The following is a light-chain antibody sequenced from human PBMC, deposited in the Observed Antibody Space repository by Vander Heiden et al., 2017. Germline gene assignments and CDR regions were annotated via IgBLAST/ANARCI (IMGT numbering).Light chain of an antibody. V-gene: IGKV2-28*01. Sequence: DIVMTQSPLSLPVTTGEPASISCRSSQSLLHSNGYNYLDWYLQKPGQSPQLLIYLGSNRASGVPDRFSGSGSGTDFTLKISRVKAEDVGVYYCMQALQTPVTFGPGTKVDIK. CDR1: QSLLHSNGYNY. J-gene: IGKJ3*01. CDR3: MQALQTPVT. CDR2: LGS.